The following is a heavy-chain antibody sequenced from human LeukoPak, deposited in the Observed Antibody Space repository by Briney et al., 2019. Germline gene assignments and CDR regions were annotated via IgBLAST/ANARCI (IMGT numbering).Heavy chain of an antibody. CDR2: INPNSGGT. V-gene: IGHV1-2*02. CDR1: GYTFTGYY. Sequence: ASVKVSCKASGYTFTGYYMHWVRQAPGQGLEWMGWINPNSGGTNYAQKFQGRVTMTRDTSISTAYMELSRLRSDDTAVYYCARDESGIVLMGVNYWGQGTLVTVSS. D-gene: IGHD2-8*01. CDR3: ARDESGIVLMGVNY. J-gene: IGHJ4*02.